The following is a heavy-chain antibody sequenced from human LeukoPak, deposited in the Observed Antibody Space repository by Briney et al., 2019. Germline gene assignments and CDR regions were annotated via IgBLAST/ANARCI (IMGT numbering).Heavy chain of an antibody. V-gene: IGHV1-18*01. D-gene: IGHD3-3*01. CDR2: FTTYNGNT. CDR1: GYTFTDFG. CDR3: ARGLEWLTRRHTWFDP. J-gene: IGHJ5*02. Sequence: GASVKVSCKTPGYTFTDFGINWVRQAPGQGLEWMGRFTTYNGNTNYAQKLQGRVTMTTDTSTSTAYMELRSLRSDDTAVYYCARGLEWLTRRHTWFDPWGQGTLVTVSS.